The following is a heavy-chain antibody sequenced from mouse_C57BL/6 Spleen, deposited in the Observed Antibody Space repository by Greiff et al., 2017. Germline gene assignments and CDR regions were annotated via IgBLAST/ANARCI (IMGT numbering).Heavy chain of an antibody. Sequence: VQVVESGPELVKPGASVKISCKASGYAFSSSWMNWVEQRPGKGLEWIGRIYPGDGDTNYNGKFKGTATLTADKSYSTAYMQLSSLTSEDSAVYFCASDGGSYCYFGYWGQGTTLTVSS. CDR2: IYPGDGDT. CDR3: ASDGGSYCYFGY. V-gene: IGHV1-82*01. CDR1: GYAFSSSW. J-gene: IGHJ2*01. D-gene: IGHD1-1*02.